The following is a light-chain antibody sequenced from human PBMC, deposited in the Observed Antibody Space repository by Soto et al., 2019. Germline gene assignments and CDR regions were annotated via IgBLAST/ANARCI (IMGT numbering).Light chain of an antibody. CDR3: QQRSNWIN. Sequence: EIVLTQSPGTLSLSPVERAKLSFMASQSVDSNLALYQQKPGQAPRLLIYDASNRATGIPARFSGSGSGTDFTLTISSLEPEDFAVYYCQQRSNWINCGQGTRREIK. V-gene: IGKV3-11*01. CDR1: QSVDSN. J-gene: IGKJ5*01. CDR2: DAS.